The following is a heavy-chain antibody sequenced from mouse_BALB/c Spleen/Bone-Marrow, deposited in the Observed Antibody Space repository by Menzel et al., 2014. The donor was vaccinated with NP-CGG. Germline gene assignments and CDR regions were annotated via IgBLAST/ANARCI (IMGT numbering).Heavy chain of an antibody. J-gene: IGHJ3*01. CDR2: IISGSNTI. Sequence: EVQLQESGGDLVQPGGSRKLSCAASGFTFSAFGMHWVRQAPERGLEWVAYIISGSNTIYYSDKVKGRFTISRDNPKNTLLLQMTSLRSEDTAMYYCARSRYDVGWFAYWGQGTLVTVSA. CDR1: GFTFSAFG. CDR3: ARSRYDVGWFAY. V-gene: IGHV5-17*02. D-gene: IGHD2-14*01.